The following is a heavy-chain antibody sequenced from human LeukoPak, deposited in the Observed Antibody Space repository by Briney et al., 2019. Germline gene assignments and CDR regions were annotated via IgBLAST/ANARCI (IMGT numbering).Heavy chain of an antibody. CDR3: ARQMGVGYFDWLSSFDY. CDR1: GGSISSSSYY. D-gene: IGHD3-9*01. J-gene: IGHJ4*02. Sequence: PSETLSLTCTVSGGSISSSSYYWGWIRQPPGKGLEWIGSIYYSGSTYYNPSLKSRVTISVDTSKNQFSLKLSSVTAADTAVYYCARQMGVGYFDWLSSFDYWGQGTLVTVSS. V-gene: IGHV4-39*01. CDR2: IYYSGST.